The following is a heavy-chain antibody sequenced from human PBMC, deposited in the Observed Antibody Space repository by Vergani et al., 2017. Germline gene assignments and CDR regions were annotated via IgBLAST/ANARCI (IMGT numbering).Heavy chain of an antibody. CDR2: INPNSGGT. D-gene: IGHD3-22*01. V-gene: IGHV1-2*04. CDR1: GYTFTGYY. CDR3: TTDLRGYDSSGYYYFDY. J-gene: IGHJ4*02. Sequence: QVQLVQSGAEVKKPGASVKVSCKASGYTFTGYYMHWVRQAPGQGLEWMGWINPNSGGTNYAQKFQGWVTMTRDTSISTAYMELSRLRSDDTAVYYCTTDLRGYDSSGYYYFDYWGQGTLVTVSS.